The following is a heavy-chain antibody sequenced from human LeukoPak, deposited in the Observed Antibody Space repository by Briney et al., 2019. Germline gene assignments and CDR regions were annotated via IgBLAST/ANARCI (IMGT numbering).Heavy chain of an antibody. CDR1: GFTFSSYS. V-gene: IGHV3-21*04. CDR3: ARFTPQGYGWGGYNRFDP. Sequence: KAGGSLRLSCAASGFTFSSYSMNWVRQTPGKGLEWVSFISTSGSYIHYADSVKGRFTISRDNSKNTLYLQMNSLRAEDTAVYYCARFTPQGYGWGGYNRFDPWGQGTLVTVSS. CDR2: ISTSGSYI. D-gene: IGHD3-16*01. J-gene: IGHJ5*02.